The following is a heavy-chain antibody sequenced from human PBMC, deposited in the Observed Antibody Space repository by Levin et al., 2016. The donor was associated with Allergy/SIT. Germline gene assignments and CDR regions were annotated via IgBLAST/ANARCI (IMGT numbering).Heavy chain of an antibody. CDR2: ISSSYATI. V-gene: IGHV3-48*01. D-gene: IGHD5-18*01. Sequence: GESLKISCTASGFTFSIYTMSWVRQAPGKGLEWISYISSSYATIYADSVKGRFTITRDDAKNSLYLQMNSLRAEDTAMYYCARENVDTSMVRGQYRYYYYGMDVWGQGTTVTVSS. CDR1: GFTFSIYT. J-gene: IGHJ6*02. CDR3: ARENVDTSMVRGQYRYYYYGMDV.